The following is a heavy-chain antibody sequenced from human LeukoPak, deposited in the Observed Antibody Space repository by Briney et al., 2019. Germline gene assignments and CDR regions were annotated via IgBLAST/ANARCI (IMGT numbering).Heavy chain of an antibody. CDR1: GGSISSSNW. CDR2: IYHSGST. D-gene: IGHD6-6*01. J-gene: IGHJ3*02. CDR3: ARAHSSSGFGAFDI. Sequence: SETLSLTCAVSGGSISSSNWWSWVRQPPGKGLEWIGEIYHSGSTNYNPSLKSRVTISVDTSKNQFFLKLSSVTAADTAVYYCARAHSSSGFGAFDIWGQGTMVTVSS. V-gene: IGHV4-4*02.